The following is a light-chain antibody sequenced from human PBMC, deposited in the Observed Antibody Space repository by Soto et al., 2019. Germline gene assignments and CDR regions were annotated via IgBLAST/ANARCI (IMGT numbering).Light chain of an antibody. CDR3: QQYHNWPIT. CDR1: PSVANF. CDR2: GAF. J-gene: IGKJ5*01. V-gene: IGKV3-11*01. Sequence: EIVLTQSPATLSLSPGERATLSCRASPSVANFVAWYQQKPGQAPRLLIYGAFNRATGIPARFSGSGSGTDFTLTISSLEPEDSAVYYCQQYHNWPITFGQGTRLEI.